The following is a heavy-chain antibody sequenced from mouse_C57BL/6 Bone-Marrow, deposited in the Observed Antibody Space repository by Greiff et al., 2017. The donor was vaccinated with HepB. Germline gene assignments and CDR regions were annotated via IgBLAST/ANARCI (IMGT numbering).Heavy chain of an antibody. CDR3: ARQFFAY. CDR2: ISSGGSYT. Sequence: EVKLVESGGDLVKPGGSLKLSCAASGFTFSSYAMSWVRQTPDKRLEWVATISSGGSYTYSPDSVKGRFTISRYNAKNTLYMQMSSLKSEDTAMYYCARQFFAYWVQGTLVTVSA. J-gene: IGHJ3*01. CDR1: GFTFSSYA. V-gene: IGHV5-6*01.